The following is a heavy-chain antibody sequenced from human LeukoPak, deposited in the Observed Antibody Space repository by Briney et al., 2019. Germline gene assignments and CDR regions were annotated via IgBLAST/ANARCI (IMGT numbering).Heavy chain of an antibody. J-gene: IGHJ4*02. V-gene: IGHV3-15*01. D-gene: IGHD3-10*01. CDR3: TTDRWLGELLRFDY. CDR2: IKSKTDGGTT. Sequence: GGSLRLSCAASGFTFSNAWMSWVRQAPGKGLEWVGRIKSKTDGGTTDYAAPVKGRFTISRDDSKNTLYLQMNSLKTEDTAVYYCTTDRWLGELLRFDYWGQGTLVTVSS. CDR1: GFTFSNAW.